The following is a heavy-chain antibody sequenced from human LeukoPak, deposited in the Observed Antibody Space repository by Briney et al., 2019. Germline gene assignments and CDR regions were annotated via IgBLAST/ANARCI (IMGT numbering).Heavy chain of an antibody. J-gene: IGHJ4*02. CDR1: GFTVSSNY. CDR2: IYSGGST. V-gene: IGHV3-66*01. CDR3: ARDVSGSSSWSDFDY. Sequence: PGGSLRLSCAASGFTVSSNYMSWVRQAPGKGPEWVSVIYSGGSTFYADSVRGRFTISRDNSKNTLYLQMNSLRAEDTAVYYCARDVSGSSSWSDFDYWGQGTLVTVSS. D-gene: IGHD6-13*01.